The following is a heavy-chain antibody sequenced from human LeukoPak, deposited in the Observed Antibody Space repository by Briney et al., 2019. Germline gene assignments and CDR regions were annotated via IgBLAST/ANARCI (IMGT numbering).Heavy chain of an antibody. J-gene: IGHJ4*02. CDR1: GFTFSSYA. CDR3: ARGETSSYDY. D-gene: IGHD2-2*01. Sequence: GGSLRLSCAASGFTFSSYAMSWVRQAPGKGLEWVSVIYSGGNTYYADSVKGRFTISRDNSKNTVYLQMNSLRAEDTAVYYCARGETSSYDYWGQGTLVTVSS. CDR2: IYSGGNT. V-gene: IGHV3-53*01.